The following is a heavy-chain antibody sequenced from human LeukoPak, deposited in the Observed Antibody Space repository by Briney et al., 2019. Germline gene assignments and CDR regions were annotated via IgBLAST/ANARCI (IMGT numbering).Heavy chain of an antibody. D-gene: IGHD2-15*01. CDR1: GFNFNNYS. CDR3: ARGISAVVPRAFDL. J-gene: IGHJ3*01. Sequence: GGSLRLSCVASGFNFNNYSLNWVRQAPGKGLEWVSYIDSSGLIIYYADSVKGRLTISRDNAKNSLFLQMSSLRAEDTAVYYCARGISAVVPRAFDLWGQGTMVTVSS. CDR2: IDSSGLII. V-gene: IGHV3-48*04.